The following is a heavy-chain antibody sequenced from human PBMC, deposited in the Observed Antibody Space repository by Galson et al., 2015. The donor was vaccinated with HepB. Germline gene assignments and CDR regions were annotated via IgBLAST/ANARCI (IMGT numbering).Heavy chain of an antibody. Sequence: SVKVSCKASGGTFSSYAISWVRQAPGQGLEWMGGIIPIFGTANYAQKFQGRVTITADESTSTAYMELSSLRSEDTAVYYWASAGRCGYCSGGSCYYWFDPWGQGTLVTVSS. CDR1: GGTFSSYA. J-gene: IGHJ5*02. D-gene: IGHD2-15*01. CDR2: IIPIFGTA. V-gene: IGHV1-69*13. CDR3: ASAGRCGYCSGGSCYYWFDP.